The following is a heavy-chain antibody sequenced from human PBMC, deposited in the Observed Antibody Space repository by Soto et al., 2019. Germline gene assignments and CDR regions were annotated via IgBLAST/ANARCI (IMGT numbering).Heavy chain of an antibody. CDR3: ARAFVWNYDSGSYYDY. Sequence: QVQLVQSGAEVKRPGASVKVSCKGSGYTFSSYYMHWVRQAPGQGLEWMGKIDPSGGRTSYAQKFQGRVTMTSDTSTRTVYMEVSSLRSEDTAVYYCARAFVWNYDSGSYYDYWGQGTQVTVSS. V-gene: IGHV1-46*01. D-gene: IGHD3-10*01. J-gene: IGHJ4*02. CDR2: IDPSGGRT. CDR1: GYTFSSYY.